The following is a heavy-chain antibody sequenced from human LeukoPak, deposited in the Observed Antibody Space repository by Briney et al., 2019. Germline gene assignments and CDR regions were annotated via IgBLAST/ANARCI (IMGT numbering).Heavy chain of an antibody. Sequence: GGSLRLSCAGSGFTFSTYAMYWVRQAPGKGLEWVSYILNSGTTTYYADSVKGRFTITRDNAKNSLYLQMNSLRAEDTGVYYCARDPPDYWGQGILVTVSS. J-gene: IGHJ4*02. CDR2: ILNSGTTT. V-gene: IGHV3-48*03. CDR1: GFTFSTYA. CDR3: ARDPPDY.